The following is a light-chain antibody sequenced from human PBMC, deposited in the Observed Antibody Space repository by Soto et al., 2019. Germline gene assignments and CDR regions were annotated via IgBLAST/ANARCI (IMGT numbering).Light chain of an antibody. Sequence: QSVLTQPASVSGFPGKSITISFTGTSSEVGSYNLVSWSQQHPGKAPKLMIYEVSKRPSGVSNRFSGSKSGNTASLTISGLQAEDEADYYCCSYAGSSTSPYVFGTGTKVTVL. CDR3: CSYAGSSTSPYV. V-gene: IGLV2-23*02. CDR1: SSEVGSYNL. CDR2: EVS. J-gene: IGLJ1*01.